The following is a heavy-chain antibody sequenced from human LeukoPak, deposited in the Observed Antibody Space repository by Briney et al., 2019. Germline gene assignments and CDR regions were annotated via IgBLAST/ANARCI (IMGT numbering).Heavy chain of an antibody. CDR3: ASALVLLHYFDY. CDR2: ISYDGSNK. V-gene: IGHV3-30-3*01. Sequence: GGSLRLSCAASGFTFSSYAMHWVRQAPGKGLEWVAVISYDGSNKYYADSVKGRFTISRDNSKNTLYLQMNSLRAEDTAVYYCASALVLLHYFDYWGQGTLVTVSS. J-gene: IGHJ4*02. CDR1: GFTFSSYA. D-gene: IGHD3-10*01.